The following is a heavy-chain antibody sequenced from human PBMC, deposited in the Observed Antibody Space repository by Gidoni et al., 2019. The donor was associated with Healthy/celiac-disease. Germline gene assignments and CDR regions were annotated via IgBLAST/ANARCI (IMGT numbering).Heavy chain of an antibody. CDR2: IIPILGIA. CDR3: ARGIVVVARYGMDV. J-gene: IGHJ6*02. CDR1: GGTFSSYT. Sequence: QVQLVQSGAEVKKPGSSVKVSCKASGGTFSSYTISWVRQAPGQGLEWMGRIIPILGIANYAQKFQGRVTITADKSTSTAYMELSSLRSEDTAVYYCARGIVVVARYGMDVWGQGTTVTVSS. V-gene: IGHV1-69*02. D-gene: IGHD2-21*01.